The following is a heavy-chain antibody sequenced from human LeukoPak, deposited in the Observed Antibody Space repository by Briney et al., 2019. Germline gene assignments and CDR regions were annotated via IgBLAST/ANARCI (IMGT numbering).Heavy chain of an antibody. V-gene: IGHV1-18*01. Sequence: ASVKVSCKASGYTFISYGISWVRRAPGQGLEWMGWISAYNGNTNYAQKLQGRVTMTTDTSTSTAYMELRSLRSDDTAVYYCARGGYCSSSSCYPILIFDYWGQGTLVTVSS. CDR3: ARGGYCSSSSCYPILIFDY. CDR2: ISAYNGNT. J-gene: IGHJ4*02. D-gene: IGHD2-2*01. CDR1: GYTFISYG.